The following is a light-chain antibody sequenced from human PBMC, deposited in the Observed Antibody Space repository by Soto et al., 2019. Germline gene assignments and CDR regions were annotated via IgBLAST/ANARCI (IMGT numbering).Light chain of an antibody. CDR1: QSLGGS. Sequence: IGMTQSPATLSVSTGERATLSCRASQSLGGSLAWYQQKPGQAPRLLIYGASTRVTGIPARFSGSGSGTEFTLTISSLQSEDFAVYYCQQYNNWPPWTFGQGTNVDI. CDR3: QQYNNWPPWT. CDR2: GAS. V-gene: IGKV3-15*01. J-gene: IGKJ1*01.